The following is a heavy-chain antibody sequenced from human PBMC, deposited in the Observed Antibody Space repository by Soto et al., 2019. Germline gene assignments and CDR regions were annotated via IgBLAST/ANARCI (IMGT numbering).Heavy chain of an antibody. CDR3: ARGIVFTAYATFDF. Sequence: SETLSLTCAVFGGSFSGYYWTWIRQSPGKGLEWIGEIIHSGATNYNPSLKSRVTISVDTSTNQFSLRLSSVTAADTAVYYCARGIVFTAYATFDFWGQGTLVTVSS. J-gene: IGHJ4*02. D-gene: IGHD2-8*01. CDR2: IIHSGAT. V-gene: IGHV4-34*12. CDR1: GGSFSGYY.